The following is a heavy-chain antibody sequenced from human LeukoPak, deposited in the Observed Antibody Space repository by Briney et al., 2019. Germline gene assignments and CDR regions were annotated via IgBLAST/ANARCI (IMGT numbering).Heavy chain of an antibody. CDR3: AVYGDYDFDY. CDR2: ISGSGGST. Sequence: GGSLRLSCAASGFTFSSYAMSWVRQAPGKGLEWVSAISGSGGSTYYADSVKGRFTSSRDNSKNTLYLQMNSLRAEDTAVYYCAVYGDYDFDYWGQGTLVTVSS. CDR1: GFTFSSYA. J-gene: IGHJ4*02. D-gene: IGHD4-17*01. V-gene: IGHV3-23*01.